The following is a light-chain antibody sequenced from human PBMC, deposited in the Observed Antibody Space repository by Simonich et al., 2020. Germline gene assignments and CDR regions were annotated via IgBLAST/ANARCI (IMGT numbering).Light chain of an antibody. CDR2: DVS. J-gene: IGLJ2*01. V-gene: IGLV2-14*01. Sequence: QSALTQPAYVSGSPGQSITISCTGTSRDVVGYNYVTWYQQHPGKAPKLMIYDVSKRPSGYSNRFSGSKSGNTASLTISGLQAEDEADYYCSSYTSSSAVVFGGGTKLTVL. CDR1: SRDVVGYNY. CDR3: SSYTSSSAVV.